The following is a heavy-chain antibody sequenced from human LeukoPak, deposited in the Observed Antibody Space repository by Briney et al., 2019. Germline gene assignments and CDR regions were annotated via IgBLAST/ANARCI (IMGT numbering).Heavy chain of an antibody. CDR3: ARGATFRGAYYMDV. J-gene: IGHJ6*03. V-gene: IGHV4-59*11. D-gene: IGHD3-10*01. CDR2: NDYGGST. CDR1: GGPISTHY. Sequence: SETLSLTCIVSGGPISTHYWSWSRQPPGKGLGWIGYNDYGGSTNYNPSLKSRVTISVDTSKNQFSLKLNSVTAADTAVYYCARGATFRGAYYMDVWGKGTTVTVSS.